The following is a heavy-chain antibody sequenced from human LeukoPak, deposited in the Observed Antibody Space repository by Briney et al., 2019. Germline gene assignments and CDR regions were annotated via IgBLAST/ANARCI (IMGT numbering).Heavy chain of an antibody. Sequence: GGSLRLSCAASGFTFSSHGMHWVRQAPGNGLEWVAAISYDGSNKYYADSVKGRFTISRDNSKNTLYLQMNSLRAEDTAVYYCARESCSGGSCYYFDYWGQGTLVTVSS. J-gene: IGHJ4*02. V-gene: IGHV3-30*03. D-gene: IGHD2-15*01. CDR1: GFTFSSHG. CDR3: ARESCSGGSCYYFDY. CDR2: ISYDGSNK.